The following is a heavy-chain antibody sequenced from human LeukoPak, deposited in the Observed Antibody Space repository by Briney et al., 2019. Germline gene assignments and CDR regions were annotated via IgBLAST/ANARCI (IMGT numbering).Heavy chain of an antibody. V-gene: IGHV3-21*01. Sequence: GGSLRLSCAASGFTFSSYSMNWVRQAPGKGLEWVSSISSSSSYIYYADSVKGRFTISRDNAKNSLYLQMNSLRAEDTAGYYCARSGRSGWYFQSWGQGTLVTVSS. D-gene: IGHD6-19*01. CDR2: ISSSSSYI. CDR3: ARSGRSGWYFQS. CDR1: GFTFSSYS. J-gene: IGHJ4*02.